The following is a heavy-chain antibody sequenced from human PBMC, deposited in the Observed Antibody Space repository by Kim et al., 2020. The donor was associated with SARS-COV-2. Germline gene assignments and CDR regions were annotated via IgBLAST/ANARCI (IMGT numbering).Heavy chain of an antibody. CDR3: ARGLCSSTSCLLFFDY. CDR1: GGSISSYY. D-gene: IGHD2-2*01. V-gene: IGHV4-59*13. Sequence: SETLSLTCTVSGGSISSYYWSWIRQPPGKGLEWIGYIYYSGSTNYNPSLKSRVTISVDTSKNQFSLKLSSVTAADTAVYYCARGLCSSTSCLLFFDYWGQGTLVTVSS. CDR2: IYYSGST. J-gene: IGHJ4*02.